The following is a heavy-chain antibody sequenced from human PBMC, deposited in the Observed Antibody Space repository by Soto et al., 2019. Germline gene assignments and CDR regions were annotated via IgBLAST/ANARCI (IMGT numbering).Heavy chain of an antibody. V-gene: IGHV3-23*01. CDR3: AQGNLGSLPFYYGMDV. CDR1: RVTFNTYV. D-gene: IGHD6-13*01. Sequence: GGSLRLSCAASRVTFNTYVMSWVRQAPGKGLQWVSAISGNGGSTYFADSVEGRFTISRDNSKEMLYLQMDSLRADDTAIYYCAQGNLGSLPFYYGMDVWGQGTTVTVSS. J-gene: IGHJ6*02. CDR2: ISGNGGST.